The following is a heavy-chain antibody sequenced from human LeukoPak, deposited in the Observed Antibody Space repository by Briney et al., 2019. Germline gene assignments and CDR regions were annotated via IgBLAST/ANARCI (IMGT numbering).Heavy chain of an antibody. CDR3: VKQWGIVATIDAFDI. Sequence: PGGSLRLSCAAFGFTFSSYAMSGVRQAPGKGLEGVSAISGSGGSTYYADSVKGRFTISRDNSKNTLYLQMNSLRAEDTAVYYCVKQWGIVATIDAFDIWGQGTMVTVSS. CDR2: ISGSGGST. J-gene: IGHJ3*02. V-gene: IGHV3-23*01. CDR1: GFTFSSYA. D-gene: IGHD5-12*01.